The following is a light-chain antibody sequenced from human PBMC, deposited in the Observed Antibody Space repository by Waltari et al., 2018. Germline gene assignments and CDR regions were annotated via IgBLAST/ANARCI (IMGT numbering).Light chain of an antibody. CDR3: QQYYSSPHT. Sequence: IVMTQSPGSVAIPVGKRATINRKSSQSVLYSSDNKNYLPWYQQKPGQPPKLLIYWASTRESGVPDRFSGSGSGTDFTLTISSLQAEDVAVFYCQQYYSSPHTFGQGTKLEIK. V-gene: IGKV4-1*01. CDR2: WAS. CDR1: QSVLYSSDNKNY. J-gene: IGKJ2*01.